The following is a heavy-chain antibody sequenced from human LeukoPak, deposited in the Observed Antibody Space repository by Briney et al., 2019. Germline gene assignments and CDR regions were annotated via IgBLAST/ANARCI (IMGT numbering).Heavy chain of an antibody. CDR2: IYYSGST. CDR3: ARTRYYYNSRSYGAPYYFDY. V-gene: IGHV4-39*01. D-gene: IGHD3-10*01. CDR1: GGSISSSSYY. Sequence: PSETLSLTCTVSGGSISSSSYYWGWIRQPPGKGLEGIGSIYYSGSTYHNPSLKSRVTISVDTSKNQFSLKLSSVTAADTAVYYCARTRYYYNSRSYGAPYYFDYWGQGTLVTVSS. J-gene: IGHJ4*02.